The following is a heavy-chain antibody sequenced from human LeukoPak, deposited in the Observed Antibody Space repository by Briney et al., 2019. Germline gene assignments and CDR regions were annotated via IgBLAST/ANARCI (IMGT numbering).Heavy chain of an antibody. CDR3: VRAPTEREPLDY. J-gene: IGHJ4*02. Sequence: GASVKVSCKASGGTFSSYAISWVRQAPGQGLEWMGGIIPIFGTANYAQKFQGRVTITADESTSTAYMELSSLRSEDTAVYYCVRAPTEREPLDYWGQGTLVTVSS. V-gene: IGHV1-69*13. CDR1: GGTFSSYA. CDR2: IIPIFGTA. D-gene: IGHD1-26*01.